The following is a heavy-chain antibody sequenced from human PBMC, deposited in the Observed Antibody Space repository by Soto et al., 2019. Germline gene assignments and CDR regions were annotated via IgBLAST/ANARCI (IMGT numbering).Heavy chain of an antibody. J-gene: IGHJ6*03. Sequence: SESLSLTCAVYGGSFSRSYSGWIFKPQEKGPEWIGEINHTGSTNYIPSIKSLVTISVDTSKNQFSLKLSSVTAADTAVYYCASLGYCISTVCYKQRGGKRYYYMGVWGKGTTVTVSS. CDR2: INHTGST. CDR3: ASLGYCISTVCYKQRGGKRYYYMGV. V-gene: IGHV4-34*01. CDR1: GGSFSRSY. D-gene: IGHD2-2*02.